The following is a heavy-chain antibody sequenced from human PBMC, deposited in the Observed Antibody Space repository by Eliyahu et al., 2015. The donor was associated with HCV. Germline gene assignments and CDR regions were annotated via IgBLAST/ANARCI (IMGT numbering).Heavy chain of an antibody. CDR3: ARDSPSGLVRYFDL. J-gene: IGHJ2*01. V-gene: IGHV4-31*03. D-gene: IGHD3/OR15-3a*01. Sequence: QVQLQESGPGLVKPSQTLSFTCTVSGGSISSGGYYWSWFRQHPEKGLEWIGYIYYSGNTYYNPSLKSRVTMSVDTSKNQFSLKLSSVTAADTAVYYCARDSPSGLVRYFDLWGRGTLVTVSS. CDR1: GGSISSGGYY. CDR2: IYYSGNT.